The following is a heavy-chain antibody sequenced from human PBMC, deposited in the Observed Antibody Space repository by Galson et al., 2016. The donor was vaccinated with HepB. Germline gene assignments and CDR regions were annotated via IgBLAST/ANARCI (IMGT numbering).Heavy chain of an antibody. CDR3: AKRHEYCPPVGCSVDY. J-gene: IGHJ4*02. V-gene: IGHV3-30*18. CDR1: GFTFSNYG. CDR2: DSMDGRRK. Sequence: SLRLSCAASGFTFSNYGMTWVRQAPGKGLEWVAADSMDGRRKFYADSVKGRFTISRDNSNNILFLQMSSLRVDDTAVYFCAKRHEYCPPVGCSVDYWGQGTLVSVSS. D-gene: IGHD2/OR15-2a*01.